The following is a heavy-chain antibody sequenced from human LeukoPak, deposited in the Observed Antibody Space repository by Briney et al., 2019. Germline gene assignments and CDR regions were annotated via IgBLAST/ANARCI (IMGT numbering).Heavy chain of an antibody. Sequence: VXSVKVSCKTSGYTFTNYDINWVRQATGQGLEWLGWMSPNNGDTGYAQKFQGRVTMTTDRSTNTASLELRSLRSEDTAVYYCARARYSSSSSGYFDYWGQGTLVTVSS. CDR2: MSPNNGDT. J-gene: IGHJ4*02. D-gene: IGHD6-6*01. CDR1: GYTFTNYD. CDR3: ARARYSSSSSGYFDY. V-gene: IGHV1-8*01.